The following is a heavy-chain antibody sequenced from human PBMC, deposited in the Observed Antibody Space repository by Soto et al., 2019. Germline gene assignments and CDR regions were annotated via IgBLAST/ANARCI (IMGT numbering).Heavy chain of an antibody. CDR3: ARHVSGDHVWFDP. J-gene: IGHJ5*02. CDR1: GGSISGHC. CDR2: IYYTGST. D-gene: IGHD4-17*01. Sequence: PSETLSLTCTVFGGSISGHCWSWIRQPPGKGLEWIAYIYYTGSTNYNPSLRSRVTISVDTSKNLFSLKMSSVTAADTAVYYCARHVSGDHVWFDPWGQGTLVTVSS. V-gene: IGHV4-59*08.